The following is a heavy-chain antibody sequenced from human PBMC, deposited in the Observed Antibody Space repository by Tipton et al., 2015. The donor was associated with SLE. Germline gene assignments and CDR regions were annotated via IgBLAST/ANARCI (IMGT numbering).Heavy chain of an antibody. CDR3: ARVKSGVGAGFDY. CDR1: GFTFSSYE. Sequence: GSLRLSCAASGFTFSSYEMNWVRQAPGKGLEWVSYISSSGSTIYYADSVKGRFTISRDDAKNSLYLQMNSLRAEDTAGYYCARVKSGVGAGFDYWGQGTRVTVAS. D-gene: IGHD1-26*01. V-gene: IGHV3-48*03. J-gene: IGHJ4*02. CDR2: ISSSGSTI.